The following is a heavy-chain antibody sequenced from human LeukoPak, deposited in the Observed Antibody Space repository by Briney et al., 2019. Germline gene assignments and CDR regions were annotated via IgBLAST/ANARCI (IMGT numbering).Heavy chain of an antibody. D-gene: IGHD3-10*01. CDR1: GDSISSSNW. CDR2: IYHSGST. V-gene: IGHV4-4*02. J-gene: IGHJ4*01. CDR3: AKDASSSGTCYSPCDY. Sequence: SGTLSLTCAVSGDSISSSNWWSWVRQPPGKGLEWIGEIYHSGSTNYNPSLKSRVTMSVDNSENHFSLKLSSVTAADTALYYCAKDASSSGTCYSPCDYWGHGTLVTVSS.